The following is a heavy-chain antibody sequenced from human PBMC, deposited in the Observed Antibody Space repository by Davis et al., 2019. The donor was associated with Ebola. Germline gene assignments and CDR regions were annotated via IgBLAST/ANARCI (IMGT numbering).Heavy chain of an antibody. J-gene: IGHJ6*02. D-gene: IGHD4-17*01. V-gene: IGHV5-51*01. CDR2: IYPGDSDT. CDR1: GYSFTSYW. Sequence: GESLKISCKGSGYSFTSYWIGWVRQMPGKGLEWMGIIYPGDSDTRYSPSFQGQVTTSADKSISTAYLQWSSLKASDTAMYYCARLPYGDYLYYYYGMDVWGQGTTVTVSS. CDR3: ARLPYGDYLYYYYGMDV.